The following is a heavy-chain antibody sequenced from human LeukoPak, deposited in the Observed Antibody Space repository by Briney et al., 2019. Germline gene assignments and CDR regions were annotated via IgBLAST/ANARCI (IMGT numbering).Heavy chain of an antibody. CDR1: GGTFSSYA. D-gene: IGHD2-2*01. Sequence: SVKVSCKASGGTFSSYAISWVRQAPGQGLEWMGGIIPIFGTANYAQKFQGRVTITADESTSTVYMELSSLRSEDTAVYYCARAQVNKVSGASGVLPHTQYWYFDLWGRGTLVTVSS. V-gene: IGHV1-69*13. J-gene: IGHJ2*01. CDR3: ARAQVNKVSGASGVLPHTQYWYFDL. CDR2: IIPIFGTA.